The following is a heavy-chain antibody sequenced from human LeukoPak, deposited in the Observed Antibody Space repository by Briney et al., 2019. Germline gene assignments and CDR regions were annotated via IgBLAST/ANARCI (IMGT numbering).Heavy chain of an antibody. D-gene: IGHD2-2*01. V-gene: IGHV4-39*07. J-gene: IGHJ4*02. CDR3: ARVRDYCSSTSCYVLDY. CDR2: IYYSGST. Sequence: SETLSLTCTVSGDSISSSGYYWAWIRQPPGKGLEWIGSIYYSGSTYYHPSLKSRVTISVDTSKKQFSLKLRSVTAADTAVYYCARVRDYCSSTSCYVLDYWGQGTLVTVSS. CDR1: GDSISSSGYY.